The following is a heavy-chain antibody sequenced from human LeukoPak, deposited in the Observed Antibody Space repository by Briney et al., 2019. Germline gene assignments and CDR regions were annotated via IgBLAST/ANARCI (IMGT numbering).Heavy chain of an antibody. CDR1: GGSFGGYY. CDR3: AGRGLLRDY. CDR2: IYYSGST. Sequence: SETLSLTCAVYGGSFGGYYWSWIRQPPGKGLEWIGYIYYSGSTNYNPSLKSRVTISVDTSKNQFSLKLSSVTAADTAVYYCAGRGLLRDYWGQGTLVTVSS. D-gene: IGHD4-17*01. V-gene: IGHV4-59*01. J-gene: IGHJ4*02.